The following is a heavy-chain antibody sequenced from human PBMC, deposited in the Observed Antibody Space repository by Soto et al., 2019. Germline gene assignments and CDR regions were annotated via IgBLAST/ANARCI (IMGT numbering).Heavy chain of an antibody. Sequence: QITLKESGPTLVKPTQTLTLTYTFSGFSLSTRGVGVGWIRQPPGKALEWLALIFRDDDKRYSPSLKSRLTITGDTSKNQVVLTMTNMDPMDTATYYCAHLYDNIYVFDMWGQGTMVTVSS. V-gene: IGHV2-5*02. CDR3: AHLYDNIYVFDM. CDR1: GFSLSTRGVG. D-gene: IGHD3-9*01. J-gene: IGHJ3*02. CDR2: IFRDDDK.